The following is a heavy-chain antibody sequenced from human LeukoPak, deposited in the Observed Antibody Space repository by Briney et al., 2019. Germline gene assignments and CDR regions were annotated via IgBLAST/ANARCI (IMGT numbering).Heavy chain of an antibody. J-gene: IGHJ6*03. CDR1: GYTFSSYA. V-gene: IGHV3-23*01. CDR3: AKGLKTGVGPYMGYHYYMDF. D-gene: IGHD3-16*01. Sequence: GGSLRLSCAAPGYTFSSYAMSWVRQALGGGLGWGSAISGSGGSTYYADSVKCRFTISRDNSYNTVSQQMNGLRHENTGVYYCAKGLKTGVGPYMGYHYYMDFCGKGATVTVSS. CDR2: ISGSGGST.